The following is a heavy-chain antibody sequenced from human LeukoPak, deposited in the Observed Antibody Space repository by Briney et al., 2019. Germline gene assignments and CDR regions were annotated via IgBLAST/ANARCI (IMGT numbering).Heavy chain of an antibody. CDR2: ISGSGGST. Sequence: GGSLRLSCAASGFTFSSYAMSWVRQAPGKGLEWVSAISGSGGSTYYADSVKGRFTISRDNSKNTPYLQMNSLRTEDTAVYYCAKDFQSSGWYLVYYYYYMDVWGKGTTVTISS. V-gene: IGHV3-23*01. CDR3: AKDFQSSGWYLVYYYYYMDV. D-gene: IGHD6-19*01. CDR1: GFTFSSYA. J-gene: IGHJ6*03.